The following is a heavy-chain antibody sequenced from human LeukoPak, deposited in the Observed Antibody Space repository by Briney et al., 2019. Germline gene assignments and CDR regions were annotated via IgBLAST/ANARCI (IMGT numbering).Heavy chain of an antibody. CDR3: ARLSSGIAAAMSG. Sequence: GASVKVSCKASGYTFTGYYMHWVRQAPGQGLEWMGWINPNSGGTNYAQKFQGRVTMTRDTSISTAYMELSRLRSDDTAVYYCARLSSGIAAAMSGWGQGTLVTVSS. CDR2: INPNSGGT. J-gene: IGHJ4*02. V-gene: IGHV1-2*02. D-gene: IGHD6-13*01. CDR1: GYTFTGYY.